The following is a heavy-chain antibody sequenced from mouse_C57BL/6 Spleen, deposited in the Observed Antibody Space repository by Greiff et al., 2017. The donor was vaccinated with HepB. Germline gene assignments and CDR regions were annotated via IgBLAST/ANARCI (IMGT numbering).Heavy chain of an antibody. V-gene: IGHV1-76*01. J-gene: IGHJ2*01. Sequence: VMLVESGAELVRPGASVKLSCKASGYTFTDYYINWVKQRPGQGLEWIARIYPGSGNTYYNEKFKGKATLTAEKSSSTAYMQLSSLTSEDSAVYFCARWDGYYDFDYWGQGTTLTVSS. CDR3: ARWDGYYDFDY. CDR2: IYPGSGNT. D-gene: IGHD2-3*01. CDR1: GYTFTDYY.